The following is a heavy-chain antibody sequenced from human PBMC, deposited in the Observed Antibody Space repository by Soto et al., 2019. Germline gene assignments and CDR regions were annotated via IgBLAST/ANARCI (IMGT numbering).Heavy chain of an antibody. CDR2: IDPSDSYT. Sequence: GESLKISCKGSGYSFTSYWISWVRQMPGKGLEWMGRIDPSDSYTNYSPSFQGHVTISADKSTSTAYLQWSSLKASDTVMYYCARPWTGSSNWFDPWGQGTLVTVSS. CDR3: ARPWTGSSNWFDP. D-gene: IGHD2-15*01. J-gene: IGHJ5*02. V-gene: IGHV5-10-1*01. CDR1: GYSFTSYW.